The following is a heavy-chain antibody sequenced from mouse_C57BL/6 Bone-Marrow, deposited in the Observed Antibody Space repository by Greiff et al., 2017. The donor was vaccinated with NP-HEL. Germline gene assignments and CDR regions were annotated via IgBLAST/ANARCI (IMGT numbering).Heavy chain of an antibody. D-gene: IGHD2-2*01. CDR2: IDPSDSYT. Sequence: QVQLQQPGAELVMPGASVKLSCKASGYTFTSYWMHWVKQRPGQGLEWIGEIDPSDSYTNYNQKFKGKSTLTVDKSSSTAYMQLSSLTSEDSAVYYCARGYGYPYYYAMDYWGQGTSVTVSS. J-gene: IGHJ4*01. CDR3: ARGYGYPYYYAMDY. V-gene: IGHV1-69*01. CDR1: GYTFTSYW.